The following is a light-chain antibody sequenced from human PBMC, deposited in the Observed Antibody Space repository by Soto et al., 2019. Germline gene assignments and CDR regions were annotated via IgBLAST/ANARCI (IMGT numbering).Light chain of an antibody. CDR1: SSNFGAGYD. CDR3: QSHDTSLIAYV. Sequence: QSVLTQPPSVSGAPGQRVTISCTGSSSNFGAGYDVHWYQHTPGTAPKLLIYGNNNRPSGVPDRFSGSKSGTSASLAITGLQAEDEADYYCQSHDTSLIAYVFGTGTKVTVL. V-gene: IGLV1-40*01. CDR2: GNN. J-gene: IGLJ1*01.